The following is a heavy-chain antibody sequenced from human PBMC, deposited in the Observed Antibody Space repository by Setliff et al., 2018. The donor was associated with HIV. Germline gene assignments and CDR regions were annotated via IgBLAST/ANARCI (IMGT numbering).Heavy chain of an antibody. CDR3: TKGPGKGSFMDH. Sequence: PGGSLRLSCAASGFTLNHAWMSWVRQAPGKGLEWVGRIKTKTDGGTTDYAAPVKGRFTISRDDSENTLYLQMISLETEDTAVYYCTKGPGKGSFMDHWGQGTLVTVSS. CDR1: GFTLNHAW. D-gene: IGHD6-13*01. J-gene: IGHJ4*02. V-gene: IGHV3-15*01. CDR2: IKTKTDGGTT.